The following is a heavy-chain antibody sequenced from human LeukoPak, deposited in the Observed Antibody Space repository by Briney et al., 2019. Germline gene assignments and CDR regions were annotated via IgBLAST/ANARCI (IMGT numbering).Heavy chain of an antibody. CDR1: GFTFSSYS. D-gene: IGHD2-15*01. J-gene: IGHJ4*02. Sequence: GGSLRLSCAASGFTFSSYSMNWVRQAPGKGPEWISYITSRNSTLYYADSVKGRFTISRDNAKNSLYLQMNSLRAEDTAVYYCARDFVLAVAAFDYWGRGTLVTVSS. V-gene: IGHV3-48*04. CDR2: ITSRNSTL. CDR3: ARDFVLAVAAFDY.